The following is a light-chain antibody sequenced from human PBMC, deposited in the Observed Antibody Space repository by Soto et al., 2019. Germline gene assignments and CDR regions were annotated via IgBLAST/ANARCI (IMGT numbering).Light chain of an antibody. J-gene: IGKJ4*01. CDR1: QSVLYSSNNKNY. CDR2: WAS. Sequence: DIVMTQSPDSLAASLGERPTINCKSSQSVLYSSNNKNYLAWYQQKPGQPPKLLIYWASTREAGVPDRFSGSGSGTDFTLTISTLQAEDVAVYYCQQYYSTPLTFGGGTKVDIK. V-gene: IGKV4-1*01. CDR3: QQYYSTPLT.